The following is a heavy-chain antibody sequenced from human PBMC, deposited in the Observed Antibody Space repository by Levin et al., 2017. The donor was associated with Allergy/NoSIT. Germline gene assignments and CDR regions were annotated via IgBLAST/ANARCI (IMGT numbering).Heavy chain of an antibody. D-gene: IGHD1-14*01. CDR3: ATIRRSTEGTF. V-gene: IGHV3-7*02. Sequence: GGSLRLSCAASGFTFSDYWMSWVRQAPGRGLEWLANIRQDGRVEQYVDSVKGRFTISRDNAKSSVFLQMNSLRAEDTAVYYCATIRRSTEGTFWGQGTLVTVSS. J-gene: IGHJ4*02. CDR2: IRQDGRVE. CDR1: GFTFSDYW.